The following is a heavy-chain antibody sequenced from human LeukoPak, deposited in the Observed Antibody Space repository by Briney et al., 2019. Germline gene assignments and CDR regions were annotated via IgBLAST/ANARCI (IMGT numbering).Heavy chain of an antibody. CDR3: ANTLYCSGGSCPPDY. J-gene: IGHJ4*02. CDR1: GFTFSSYV. Sequence: PGGSLRLSCAASGFTFSSYVMSWVRQAPGKGLEWVSTISGSGGSTYYADFVKGRFTISGDNSKNTLYLQMNSLRAEDTAVYYCANTLYCSGGSCPPDYWGQGTLVTVSS. CDR2: ISGSGGST. D-gene: IGHD2-15*01. V-gene: IGHV3-23*01.